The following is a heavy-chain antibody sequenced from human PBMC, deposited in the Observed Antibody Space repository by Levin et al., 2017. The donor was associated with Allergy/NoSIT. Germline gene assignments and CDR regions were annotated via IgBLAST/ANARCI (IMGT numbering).Heavy chain of an antibody. Sequence: VSGPTLVKPTQTLTLTCTFSGFSLSTSGMRVSWIRQPPGKALEWLARIDWDDDKFYSTSLKTRLTISKDTSKNQVVLTMTNMDPVDTATYYCARIGTVTTGFAFDIWGQGTMVTVSS. CDR3: ARIGTVTTGFAFDI. J-gene: IGHJ3*02. CDR2: IDWDDDK. V-gene: IGHV2-70*04. CDR1: GFSLSTSGMR. D-gene: IGHD4-17*01.